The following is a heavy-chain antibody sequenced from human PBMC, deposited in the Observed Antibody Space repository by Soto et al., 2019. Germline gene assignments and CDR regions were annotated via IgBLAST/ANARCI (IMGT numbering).Heavy chain of an antibody. CDR1: GYTLTELS. J-gene: IGHJ4*02. CDR2: FVPEDRET. V-gene: IGHV1-24*01. D-gene: IGHD1-26*01. CDR3: ATVGSGSYTEGTWYY. Sequence: ASVKVSCKVSGYTLTELSMHWVRQAHGKGLEWMGGFVPEDRETIYAQKFQGRVTMTEDTSTDTAYMELSSLRSDDTAVYYCATVGSGSYTEGTWYYLGQGTLVTVSS.